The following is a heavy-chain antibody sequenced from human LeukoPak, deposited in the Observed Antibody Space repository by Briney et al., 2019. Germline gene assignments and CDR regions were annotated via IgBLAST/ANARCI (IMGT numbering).Heavy chain of an antibody. D-gene: IGHD6-13*01. V-gene: IGHV4-59*01. CDR3: ARGGRIAAAGFDS. CDR2: IYYSGST. J-gene: IGHJ4*02. Sequence: SETLSLTCTVSGGSIGSYYWSWIRQPPGKGLEWIGYIYYSGSTNYNPSLKSRVTISVDTYKNQFSLKLSSVTAADTAVYYCARGGRIAAAGFDSWGQGTLVTVSS. CDR1: GGSIGSYY.